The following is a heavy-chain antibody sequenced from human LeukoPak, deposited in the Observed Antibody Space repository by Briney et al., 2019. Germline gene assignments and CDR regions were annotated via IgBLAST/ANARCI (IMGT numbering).Heavy chain of an antibody. Sequence: GGPLRLSCSASGFTFSSYGMSWVRQAPGKGLEWVSGITGSDSAYYGDSVKGRFAISRDNSKNTLYLQMNSLRAEDTAVYYCAKDLMAEGGYSGYGIDYWGQGTLVTVSS. CDR2: ITGSDSA. J-gene: IGHJ4*02. D-gene: IGHD5-12*01. CDR1: GFTFSSYG. CDR3: AKDLMAEGGYSGYGIDY. V-gene: IGHV3-23*01.